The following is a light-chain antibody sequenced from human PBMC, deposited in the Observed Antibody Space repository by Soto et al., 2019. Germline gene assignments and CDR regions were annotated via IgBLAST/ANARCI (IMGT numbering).Light chain of an antibody. CDR3: LQQNSYPLT. J-gene: IGKJ4*01. CDR2: VAS. Sequence: DIPMTQSPSSLSASVGDRVTITCRASQGIRNDLAWYQEKPGKGPKRLIYVASHLQSGVPSRFSSSGSGTEFTLTISSLQPEDSATYYCLQQNSYPLTFGGGTKVEIK. CDR1: QGIRND. V-gene: IGKV1-17*01.